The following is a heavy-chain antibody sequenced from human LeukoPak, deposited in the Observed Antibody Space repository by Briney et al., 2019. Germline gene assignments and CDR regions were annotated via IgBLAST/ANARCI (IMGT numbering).Heavy chain of an antibody. Sequence: PVGSLRLSCVGSEFSLRSYWMHSVRQAPEKGLEWVSSIKYDGSATTFADSVKGRFSISTDSAKNTAYLQMNSLRVEDTAIYYCAMDINGDLFHVWGQGTLVTVSS. CDR2: IKYDGSAT. CDR1: EFSLRSYW. J-gene: IGHJ4*02. CDR3: AMDINGDLFHV. D-gene: IGHD2-2*03. V-gene: IGHV3-74*01.